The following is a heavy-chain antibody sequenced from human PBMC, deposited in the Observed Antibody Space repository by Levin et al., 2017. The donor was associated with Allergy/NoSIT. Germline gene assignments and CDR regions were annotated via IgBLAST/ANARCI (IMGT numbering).Heavy chain of an antibody. CDR2: ILFDGSST. CDR3: AKEVVRGVGSGMDV. CDR1: GFTFSNYG. Sequence: QSGGSLRLSCAASGFTFSNYGMHWVRRAPGKGLEWVAFILFDGSSTYYADSVKGRFTISRDNSKNTLYLQMNSLRAEATAVYYCAKEVVRGVGSGMDVCGQGTTVAVSS. J-gene: IGHJ6*02. V-gene: IGHV3-30*18. D-gene: IGHD3-10*01.